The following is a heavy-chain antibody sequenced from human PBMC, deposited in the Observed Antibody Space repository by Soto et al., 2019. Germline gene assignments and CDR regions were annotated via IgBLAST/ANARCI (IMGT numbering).Heavy chain of an antibody. CDR1: GDSISRDKW. D-gene: IGHD6-13*01. V-gene: IGHV4-4*02. CDR2: VYHSGNT. Sequence: PSETLSLTCAVSGDSISRDKWWSWVRQPPGKGLEWIGEVYHSGNTNYNPSLKSRVIISVDKSKNQFSLKLSSVTDADTAMYYCARGERQQQRDYWGQGTLVTVSS. J-gene: IGHJ4*02. CDR3: ARGERQQQRDY.